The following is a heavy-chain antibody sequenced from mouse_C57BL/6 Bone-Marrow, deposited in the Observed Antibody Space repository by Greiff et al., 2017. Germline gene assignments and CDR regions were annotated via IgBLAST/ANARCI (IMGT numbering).Heavy chain of an antibody. CDR1: GYSITSGYY. D-gene: IGHD1-1*01. V-gene: IGHV3-6*01. Sequence: EVQLVESGPGLVKPSQSLSLTCSVTGYSITSGYYWNWIRQFPGNKLEWMGYISYDGSNNYNPSLKNRISITRDTSKNQFFLKLNSVTTEDTATYYCARDRVYYYGSSHFDYWGQGTTLTVSS. CDR3: ARDRVYYYGSSHFDY. CDR2: ISYDGSN. J-gene: IGHJ2*01.